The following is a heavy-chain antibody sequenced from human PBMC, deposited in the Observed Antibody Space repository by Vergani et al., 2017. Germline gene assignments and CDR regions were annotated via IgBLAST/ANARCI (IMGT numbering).Heavy chain of an antibody. D-gene: IGHD3-3*01. J-gene: IGHJ5*02. CDR3: ARARKFRFGVGWESWFDP. CDR1: GFTFNEDW. Sequence: EVELVESGGGLVQPGGSLRLSCAASGFTFNEDWMHWARQVSGKGLVWVSGMNGDGDTISYADSVKGRFTISRDNDKNTLFLQMNSLRAEDTAVYYCARARKFRFGVGWESWFDPWGQGTLVTVSS. V-gene: IGHV3-74*01. CDR2: MNGDGDTI.